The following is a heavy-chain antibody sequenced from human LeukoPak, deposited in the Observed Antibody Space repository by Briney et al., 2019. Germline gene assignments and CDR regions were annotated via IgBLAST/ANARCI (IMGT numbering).Heavy chain of an antibody. D-gene: IGHD1-26*01. V-gene: IGHV3-7*01. Sequence: GGSLRLSCAASGFPFSTYWMSWVRQAPGKGPEWVANIEHDGTATYYGDSVKGRFTISRDNAKNSLYLQMSSLRVEDTAMFYCAREIVGAHTEFDFWGQGTLVSVSS. J-gene: IGHJ4*02. CDR2: IEHDGTAT. CDR3: AREIVGAHTEFDF. CDR1: GFPFSTYW.